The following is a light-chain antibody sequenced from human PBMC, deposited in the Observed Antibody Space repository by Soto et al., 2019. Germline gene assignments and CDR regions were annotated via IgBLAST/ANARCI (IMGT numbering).Light chain of an antibody. V-gene: IGKV1-6*01. CDR2: GIS. CDR1: QAIRND. CDR3: LHDAIFPYS. Sequence: AIQMTQSPSSLSASVGDTVTFTCRASQAIRNDLGWFQQRPGKPPKLLIYGISILQTGVPSRFSGSGSGTDFTLTISGLQPEDFATYYCLHDAIFPYSFGQGTRLE. J-gene: IGKJ2*03.